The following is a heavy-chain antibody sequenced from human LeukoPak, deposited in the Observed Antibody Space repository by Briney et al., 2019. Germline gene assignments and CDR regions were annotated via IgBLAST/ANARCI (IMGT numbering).Heavy chain of an antibody. J-gene: IGHJ6*03. CDR2: ISSSGSTI. CDR3: ARGGGYSYGRAYYYYYYMDV. CDR1: GFTFSDYY. D-gene: IGHD5-18*01. Sequence: GGSLRLSCAASGFTFSDYYMSWIRQAPGKGLEWVSYISSSGSTIYYADSVKGRFTISRDNAKNSLYLQMNSLRVENTAVYYCARGGGYSYGRAYYYYYYMDVWGKGTTVTVSS. V-gene: IGHV3-11*04.